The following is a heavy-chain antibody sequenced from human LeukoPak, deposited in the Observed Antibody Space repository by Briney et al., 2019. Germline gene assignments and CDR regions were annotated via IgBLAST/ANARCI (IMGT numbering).Heavy chain of an antibody. Sequence: ASVKVSCKASGYTFTSYGISWVRQAPGQGLEWMGWISAYNGNTNYAQKLQGRVTMTTDTSTSTAYMELSSLKSEDTAVYYCARGIAVAYFDYWGQGTLVTVSS. J-gene: IGHJ4*02. V-gene: IGHV1-18*04. D-gene: IGHD6-19*01. CDR3: ARGIAVAYFDY. CDR1: GYTFTSYG. CDR2: ISAYNGNT.